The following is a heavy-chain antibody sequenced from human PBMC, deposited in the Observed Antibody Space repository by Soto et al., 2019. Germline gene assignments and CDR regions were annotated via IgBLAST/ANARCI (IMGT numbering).Heavy chain of an antibody. CDR3: ARSFIVVVVAAHYYYGMDV. D-gene: IGHD2-15*01. CDR2: IIPIFGTA. J-gene: IGHJ6*02. CDR1: GCTFSSYA. Sequence: SVKVSCKASGCTFSSYAISWVRQAPGQGLEWMGGIIPIFGTANYAQKFQGRVTITADESTSTAYMELSSLRSEDTAVYYCARSFIVVVVAAHYYYGMDVWGQETTVTVSS. V-gene: IGHV1-69*13.